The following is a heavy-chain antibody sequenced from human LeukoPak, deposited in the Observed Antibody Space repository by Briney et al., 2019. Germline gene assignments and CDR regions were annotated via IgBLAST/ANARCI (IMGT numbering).Heavy chain of an antibody. CDR2: INHSGST. CDR3: ARDPLPRSSSSWYKRNNWFDP. V-gene: IGHV4-34*01. D-gene: IGHD6-13*01. Sequence: SETLSLTCAVYGGSFSVYYWSWIRQPPGKGLEWIGEINHSGSTNYNPSLKSRVTISVDTSKNQFSLKLSSVTAADTAVYYCARDPLPRSSSSWYKRNNWFDPWGQGTLVTVSS. CDR1: GGSFSVYY. J-gene: IGHJ5*02.